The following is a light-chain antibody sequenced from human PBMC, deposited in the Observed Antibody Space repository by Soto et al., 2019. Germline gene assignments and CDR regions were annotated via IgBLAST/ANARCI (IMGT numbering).Light chain of an antibody. CDR1: AGVVTRDHY. Sequence: QTVVTQEPSVTVSPGGTVTLTCASSAGVVTRDHYPNWFQQKPGQPPRALISTTTNRHSWTPARFSGSLLGDKAALTLSGVQPEDEADYYCLLYFGGPWVFGRGTKLTVL. V-gene: IGLV7-43*01. CDR3: LLYFGGPWV. J-gene: IGLJ3*02. CDR2: TTT.